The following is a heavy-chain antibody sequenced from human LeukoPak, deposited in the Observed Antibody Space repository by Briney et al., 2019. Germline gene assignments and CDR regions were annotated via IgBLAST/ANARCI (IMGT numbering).Heavy chain of an antibody. D-gene: IGHD3-22*01. CDR3: ARSRHYDSSGYPPFDY. CDR1: GGSISSYY. J-gene: IGHJ4*02. V-gene: IGHV4-59*01. CDR2: IYYSGST. Sequence: SETLSLTCTVSGGSISSYYWSWIRQPPGKGLEWSGYIYYSGSTNYNPSLKSRVTISVDTSKNQFSLKLSSVTAADTAVYYCARSRHYDSSGYPPFDYWGQGTLVTVSS.